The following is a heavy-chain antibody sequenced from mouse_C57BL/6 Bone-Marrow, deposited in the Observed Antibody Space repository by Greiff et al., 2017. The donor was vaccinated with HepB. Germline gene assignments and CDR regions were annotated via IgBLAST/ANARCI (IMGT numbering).Heavy chain of an antibody. J-gene: IGHJ2*01. Sequence: QVQLKQSGPELVKPGASVKISCKASGYAFSSSWMNWVKQRPGKGLEWIGRIYPGDGDTNYNGKFKGKATLTADKSSSTAYMQLSSLTSEDSAVYFCARKNGGHFDYWGQGTTLTVSS. CDR2: IYPGDGDT. D-gene: IGHD3-3*01. CDR1: GYAFSSSW. V-gene: IGHV1-82*01. CDR3: ARKNGGHFDY.